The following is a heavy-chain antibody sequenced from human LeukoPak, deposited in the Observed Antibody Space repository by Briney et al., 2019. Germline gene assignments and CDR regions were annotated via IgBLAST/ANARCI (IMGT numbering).Heavy chain of an antibody. CDR1: GYTFTSYY. CDR3: ARALYQLPCMDV. V-gene: IGHV1-46*01. J-gene: IGHJ6*02. Sequence: ASVKVSCKASGYTFTSYYMHWVRQAPGQGLEWMGIVNPSGGSTSYAQKFQGRVTMTRDTSTSTVYMELSSLRSEDTAVYYCARALYQLPCMDVWGQGTTVTVSS. D-gene: IGHD2-2*01. CDR2: VNPSGGST.